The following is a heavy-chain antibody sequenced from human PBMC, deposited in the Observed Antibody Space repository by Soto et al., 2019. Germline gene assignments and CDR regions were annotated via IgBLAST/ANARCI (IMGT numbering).Heavy chain of an antibody. CDR3: ARVGRYGWDFDH. V-gene: IGHV3-7*01. CDR1: EFSFRSYW. D-gene: IGHD5-18*01. Sequence: GGSLRLSCAASEFSFRSYWMTWVRQAPGKGLEWVALINEDGSQQYYVGSVKSRFIISRDNAKDSVYMQMDSMRAGDTAVYFCARVGRYGWDFDHWGQGTLVTVSS. J-gene: IGHJ4*02. CDR2: INEDGSQQ.